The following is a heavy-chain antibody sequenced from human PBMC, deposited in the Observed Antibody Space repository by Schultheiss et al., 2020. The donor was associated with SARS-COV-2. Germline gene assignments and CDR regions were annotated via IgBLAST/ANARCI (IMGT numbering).Heavy chain of an antibody. J-gene: IGHJ4*02. V-gene: IGHV1-2*02. Sequence: ASVKVSCKASGYTFTSYAMHWVRQAPGQGLEWMGWVNPDTGDTHYAEKFQGRVTMTRDTSISTTYMELSRLRSDDTALYFCARPTALSRFDSWGQGTLVTVSS. CDR2: VNPDTGDT. D-gene: IGHD4-17*01. CDR3: ARPTALSRFDS. CDR1: GYTFTSYA.